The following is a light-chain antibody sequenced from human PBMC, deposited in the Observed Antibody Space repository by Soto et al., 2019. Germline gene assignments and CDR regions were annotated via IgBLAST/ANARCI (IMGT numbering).Light chain of an antibody. V-gene: IGKV1-5*03. CDR3: QQYNRLYT. CDR2: KAS. CDR1: QSISSW. J-gene: IGKJ2*01. Sequence: DIQMTQSPSTLSASVGDRVTITCRASQSISSWLAWYQQKPGKAPKPLIYKASSLDSGVPSRFSGSGSGTEFTLTISSLQPDDFATYYCQQYNRLYTFGQGTKLYIK.